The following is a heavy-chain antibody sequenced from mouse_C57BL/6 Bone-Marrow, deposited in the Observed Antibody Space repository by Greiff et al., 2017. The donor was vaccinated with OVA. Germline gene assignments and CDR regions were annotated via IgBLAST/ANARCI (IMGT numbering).Heavy chain of an antibody. CDR1: GYAFSSSW. J-gene: IGHJ1*03. Sequence: VQLQESGPELVKPGASVKISCKASGYAFSSSWMTWVKQRPGKGLEWIGRIYPGDGDTNYNGKFKGKATLTVDKSSSTAYMQLSSLTSEDSAVYFCARSHLYFDVWGTGTTVTVSS. CDR3: ARSHLYFDV. CDR2: IYPGDGDT. V-gene: IGHV1-82*01.